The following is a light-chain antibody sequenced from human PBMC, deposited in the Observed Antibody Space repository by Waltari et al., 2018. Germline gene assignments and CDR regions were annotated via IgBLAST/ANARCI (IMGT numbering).Light chain of an antibody. CDR1: GYNY. J-gene: IGLJ1*01. CDR3: SSYTSSSAPYV. Sequence: GYNYVSWYQQYPGKAPKLMIYDVSKRPSGVSNRFSGSKSGNTASLTISGLLAEDEAEYFCSSYTSSSAPYVFGPGTKVTVL. CDR2: DVS. V-gene: IGLV2-14*04.